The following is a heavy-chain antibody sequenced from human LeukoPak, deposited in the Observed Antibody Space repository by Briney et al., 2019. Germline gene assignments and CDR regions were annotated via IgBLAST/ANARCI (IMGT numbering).Heavy chain of an antibody. CDR3: AKRSGSPHNFDY. CDR2: ISGDGGTT. Sequence: GGALRLSCAASGFAFDAHAMNWVRQAPGKPLEWVSLISGDGGTTHYADSVRGRFTISRDNSRNSLYLQMKSLRTEYTALYYCAKRSGSPHNFDYWGRGTLVTASS. CDR1: GFAFDAHA. D-gene: IGHD1-14*01. V-gene: IGHV3-43*02. J-gene: IGHJ4*02.